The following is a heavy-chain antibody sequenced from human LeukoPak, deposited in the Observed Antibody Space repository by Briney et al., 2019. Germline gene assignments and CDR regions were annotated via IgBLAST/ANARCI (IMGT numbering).Heavy chain of an antibody. CDR3: ARAERTVSGLDV. Sequence: ASVKVSRKASGYTLTAYYIHWVRQAPGHGLEWMGWMNPHRGGTNYAQKLRARVTMTTDTTINTAYLELTSLTSADTALYYCARAERTVSGLDVWGQGTTVTVSS. CDR1: GYTLTAYY. D-gene: IGHD2-2*01. V-gene: IGHV1-2*02. J-gene: IGHJ6*02. CDR2: MNPHRGGT.